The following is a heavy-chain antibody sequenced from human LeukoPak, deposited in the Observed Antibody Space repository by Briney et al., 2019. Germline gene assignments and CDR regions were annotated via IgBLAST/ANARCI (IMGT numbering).Heavy chain of an antibody. Sequence: SETLSLTCTVSGGSISSSSYYWGWIRQPPGKGLEWIGSIYYRGKTYYSPSLKSRVTMSVDTSKNQFSLKLSSVTAADTAVYFCPKQVPTPCCFDPWGKEPLVTVSS. CDR2: IYYRGKT. CDR3: PKQVPTPCCFDP. V-gene: IGHV4-39*01. J-gene: IGHJ5*02. CDR1: GGSISSSSYY.